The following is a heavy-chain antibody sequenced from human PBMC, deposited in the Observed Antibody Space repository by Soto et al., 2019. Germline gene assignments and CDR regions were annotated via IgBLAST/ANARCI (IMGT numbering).Heavy chain of an antibody. D-gene: IGHD1-26*01. CDR1: GDTFISHG. Sequence: QVHLVQSGAEVKKPGSSVKLSCKASGDTFISHGISWVRQAPGQGLEWMGGIIPIFGTANYPQKFQGRVTITEDESTCTAYMELSSLSSEDTAVYSCAREGVGWEYWGQGTLVTVSP. CDR3: AREGVGWEY. J-gene: IGHJ4*02. V-gene: IGHV1-69*12. CDR2: IIPIFGTA.